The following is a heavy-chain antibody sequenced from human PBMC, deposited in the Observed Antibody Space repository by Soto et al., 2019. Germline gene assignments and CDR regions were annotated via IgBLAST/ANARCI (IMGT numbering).Heavy chain of an antibody. CDR1: GYTFTSYY. D-gene: IGHD2-2*01. CDR3: ARDPGNFLYCSSTSCRPEEYYYYGMDV. J-gene: IGHJ6*02. V-gene: IGHV1-46*01. Sequence: QVQLVQSGAEVKKPGASVKVSCKASGYTFTSYYMHWVRQAPGQGLEWMGIINPSGGSTSYAQKFQGRVTMTRDTSTSTVYMELSSLRSEDTAVYYCARDPGNFLYCSSTSCRPEEYYYYGMDVWGQGTTVTVSS. CDR2: INPSGGST.